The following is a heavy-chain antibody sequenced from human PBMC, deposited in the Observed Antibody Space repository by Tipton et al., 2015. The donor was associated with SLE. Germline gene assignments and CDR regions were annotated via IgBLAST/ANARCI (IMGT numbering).Heavy chain of an antibody. J-gene: IGHJ4*02. V-gene: IGHV4-59*01. Sequence: TLSLTCTVSGGSISSYYWSWIRQPPGKGLEWIGYIYYSGSTNYNPSLKSRVTISVDTSKNQFSLKLSSVTAADTAVYYCASNQHSNYYFDYWGQGTLVTVSS. CDR1: GGSISSYY. D-gene: IGHD4-11*01. CDR2: IYYSGST. CDR3: ASNQHSNYYFDY.